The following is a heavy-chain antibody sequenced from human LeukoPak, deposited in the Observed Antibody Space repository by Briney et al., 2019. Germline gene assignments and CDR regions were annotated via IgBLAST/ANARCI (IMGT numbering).Heavy chain of an antibody. CDR2: ISGSGGST. CDR1: GFTFSSYA. D-gene: IGHD3-22*01. J-gene: IGHJ4*02. CDR3: AKDLNYYDSSGYLDY. V-gene: IGHV3-23*01. Sequence: GGSLRLSCAASGFTFSSYAMSWVRQAPGKGLEWVSAISGSGGSTYYADSVKGRFTISRDNSKNTLYLQMNSLRAEDTAVYYCAKDLNYYDSSGYLDYWGQGTLVAVSS.